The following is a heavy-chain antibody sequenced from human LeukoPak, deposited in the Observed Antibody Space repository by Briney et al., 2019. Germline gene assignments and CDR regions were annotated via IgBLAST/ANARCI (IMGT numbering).Heavy chain of an antibody. CDR1: GYTFSSYG. V-gene: IGHV1-18*01. CDR2: INAYNGNT. Sequence: ASVKVSCKASGYTFSSYGINWVRQAPGQGLEWMGWINAYNGNTNYVQKLQGRVTIITDASTSTAYMELRSLRSDDTAVYYCASAGIDRWELLTHAFDIWGQGTMVTVSS. J-gene: IGHJ3*02. D-gene: IGHD1-26*01. CDR3: ASAGIDRWELLTHAFDI.